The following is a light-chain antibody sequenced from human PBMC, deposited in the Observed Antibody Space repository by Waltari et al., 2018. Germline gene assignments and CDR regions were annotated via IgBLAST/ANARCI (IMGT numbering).Light chain of an antibody. V-gene: IGLV3-1*01. J-gene: IGLJ2*01. CDR3: QAWDNSPAVV. Sequence: SSELTQPPLVAVSPGQTASTTCLGDQLGEKYACWYQQKPGKSPMRLIDQNSKRPSGIPERVSGSNAGNTATLTISGTQAMDEAYCYCQAWDNSPAVVFGGGTKLTVL. CDR2: QNS. CDR1: QLGEKY.